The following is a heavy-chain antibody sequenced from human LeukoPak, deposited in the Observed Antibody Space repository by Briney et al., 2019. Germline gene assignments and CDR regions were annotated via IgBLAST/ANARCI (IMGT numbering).Heavy chain of an antibody. CDR3: ARDGRGLGVLDF. J-gene: IGHJ4*02. D-gene: IGHD1-26*01. V-gene: IGHV3-30-3*01. CDR1: GFTFSKCD. Sequence: GGSLRLSCAASGFTFSKCDMHWVRQAPGKGLEWVALISYDGSNKYYTDSVKGRFTVTRDISKHTLYLQMNSPRPEDTAFYYCARDGRGLGVLDFWGQGTLVSVPS. CDR2: ISYDGSNK.